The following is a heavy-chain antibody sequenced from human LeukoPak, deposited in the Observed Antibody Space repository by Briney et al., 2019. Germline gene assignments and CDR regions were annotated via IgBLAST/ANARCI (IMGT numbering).Heavy chain of an antibody. D-gene: IGHD2-15*01. V-gene: IGHV1-2*02. CDR1: GYTFTGYY. Sequence: GASVKVSCKASGYTFTGYYMHWVRQAPGQGLEWMGWINPNSGGTNYAQKFQGRVTMTRDTSISTAYMELSRLRSDDTAVYYCASHSGYCSGGSCYPVDYWGQGTLVTVSS. CDR3: ASHSGYCSGGSCYPVDY. CDR2: INPNSGGT. J-gene: IGHJ4*02.